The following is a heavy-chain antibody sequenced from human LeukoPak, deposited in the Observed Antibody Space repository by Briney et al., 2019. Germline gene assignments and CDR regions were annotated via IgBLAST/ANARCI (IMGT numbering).Heavy chain of an antibody. CDR1: GGTFSSYA. CDR2: IIPIFGTA. J-gene: IGHJ4*02. CDR3: ASEYYYDSSGRWDY. D-gene: IGHD3-22*01. V-gene: IGHV1-69*05. Sequence: SVKVSCKASGGTFSSYAISWVRQAPGQGLEWMGGIIPIFGTANYAQKFQGRVTITTDESTSTPYMELSSLRSEDTAVYYCASEYYYDSSGRWDYWGQGTLVTVSS.